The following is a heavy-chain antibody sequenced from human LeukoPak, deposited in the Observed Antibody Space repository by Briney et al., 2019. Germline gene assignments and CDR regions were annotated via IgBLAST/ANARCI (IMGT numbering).Heavy chain of an antibody. CDR1: GVTFGSYW. J-gene: IGHJ4*02. Sequence: PGGSLRLSCAASGVTFGSYWMHWVRQAPGQGLVWVSRINSDGSSTTYADSVKGRFTLSRDDANHTLLLQMNSLRAEDTAVYYCTREMTGHFDYWGQGILVTVSS. CDR3: TREMTGHFDY. D-gene: IGHD3-10*01. CDR2: INSDGSST. V-gene: IGHV3-74*01.